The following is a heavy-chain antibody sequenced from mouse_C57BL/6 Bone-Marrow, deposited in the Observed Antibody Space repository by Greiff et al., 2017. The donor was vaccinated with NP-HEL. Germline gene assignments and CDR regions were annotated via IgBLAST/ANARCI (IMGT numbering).Heavy chain of an antibody. J-gene: IGHJ1*03. D-gene: IGHD1-1*01. CDR2: ISSGSSTI. CDR1: GFTFSDYG. V-gene: IGHV5-17*01. CDR3: ASYYCSSYWYFDV. Sequence: EVMLVESGGGLVKPGGSLKLSCAASGFTFSDYGMHWVRQAPEKGLEWVAYISSGSSTIYYADTVKGRFTISRDNAKNTLFLQMTSLRSEDTAMYYCASYYCSSYWYFDVWGTGTTVTVSS.